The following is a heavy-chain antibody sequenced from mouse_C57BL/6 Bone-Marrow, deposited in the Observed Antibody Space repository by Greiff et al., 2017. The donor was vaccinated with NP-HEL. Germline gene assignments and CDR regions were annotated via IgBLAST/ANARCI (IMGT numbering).Heavy chain of an antibody. CDR2: IYPRSGNT. V-gene: IGHV1-81*01. J-gene: IGHJ3*01. CDR1: GYTFTSYG. CDR3: ARSGGNYVRFAY. D-gene: IGHD2-1*01. Sequence: VQLQQSGAELARPGASVKLSCKASGYTFTSYGISWVKQRTGQGLEWIGEIYPRSGNTYYNEKFKGKATLTADKSSSTAYMELRSLTSEDSAVYFCARSGGNYVRFAYWGQGTLVTGSA.